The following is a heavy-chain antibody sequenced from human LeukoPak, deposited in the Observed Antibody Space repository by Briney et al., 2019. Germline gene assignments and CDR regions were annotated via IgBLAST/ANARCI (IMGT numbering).Heavy chain of an antibody. D-gene: IGHD3-3*01. CDR2: ISGSGGST. CDR3: AKDLTTIFGVVSDY. V-gene: IGHV3-23*01. Sequence: GGSLRLSCAASGFTVSSNYMSWVRPAPGKGLEWVSAISGSGGSTYYADSVKGRFTISRDNSKNTLYLQMNSLRAEDTAVYYCAKDLTTIFGVVSDYWGQGTLVTVSS. CDR1: GFTVSSNY. J-gene: IGHJ4*02.